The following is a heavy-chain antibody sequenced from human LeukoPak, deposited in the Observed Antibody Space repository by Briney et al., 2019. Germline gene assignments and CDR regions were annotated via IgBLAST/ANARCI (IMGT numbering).Heavy chain of an antibody. CDR3: AKGNYGEKIDY. Sequence: GGSQTLSCAAFGFTFLRHGMTWFRQAPGKGLEWVSGSASGGATYYADSVKGRFTISRDNSKNTLYLQMNSLKAEDAALYYCAKGNYGEKIDYWGPGTLVTVSS. V-gene: IGHV3-23*01. CDR1: GFTFLRHG. J-gene: IGHJ4*02. D-gene: IGHD4-17*01. CDR2: SASGGAT.